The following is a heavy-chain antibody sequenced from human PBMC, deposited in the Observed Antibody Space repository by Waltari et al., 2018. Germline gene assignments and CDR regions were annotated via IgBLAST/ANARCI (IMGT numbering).Heavy chain of an antibody. Sequence: QVQLVQSGAEVKKPGASVKVSCKASGYTFTGYYMHWVRQAPGQGLEWMGWINPNSGGTNYAQKFQGRVTMTRDTSISTAYMELSRLRSDDTAVYYCARGSQQLPRGYYYYYMDVWGKGTTVTVSS. V-gene: IGHV1-2*02. CDR1: GYTFTGYY. J-gene: IGHJ6*03. D-gene: IGHD6-13*01. CDR3: ARGSQQLPRGYYYYYMDV. CDR2: INPNSGGT.